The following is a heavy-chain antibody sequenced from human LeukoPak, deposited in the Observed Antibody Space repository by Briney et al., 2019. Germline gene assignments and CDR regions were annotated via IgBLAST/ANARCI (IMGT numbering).Heavy chain of an antibody. Sequence: PSETLSLTCTVSGGSISSSSYYWGWIRQPPGKGLEWIGSIYYSGSTYYNPSLKSRVTISVDTSKNQFSLKLSSVTAADTAVYYCARLAAAGNKRANWFDPWGQGTLVTVSS. CDR3: ARLAAAGNKRANWFDP. CDR2: IYYSGST. J-gene: IGHJ5*02. D-gene: IGHD6-13*01. CDR1: GGSISSSSYY. V-gene: IGHV4-39*07.